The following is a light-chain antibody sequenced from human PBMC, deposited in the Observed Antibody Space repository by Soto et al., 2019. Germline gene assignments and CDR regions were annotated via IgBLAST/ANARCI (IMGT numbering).Light chain of an antibody. CDR2: DVY. CDR1: NSDVGAYNF. V-gene: IGLV2-11*01. J-gene: IGLJ1*01. Sequence: QSALTQPRSVSGSPGQSVTISCTGTNSDVGAYNFVSWYQQHPDKVPKLMIFDVYKRPSGVPDRFSGSKSDNTASLTISGLQAEDEADYYCCSYVGSSSFVFGSGTKLTVL. CDR3: CSYVGSSSFV.